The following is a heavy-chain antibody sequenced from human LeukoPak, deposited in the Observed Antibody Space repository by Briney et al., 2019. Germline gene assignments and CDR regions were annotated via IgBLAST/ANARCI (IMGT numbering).Heavy chain of an antibody. CDR1: GGSISSYY. V-gene: IGHV4-34*01. D-gene: IGHD3-9*01. Sequence: SETLSLTCTVSGGSISSYYWSWIRQPPGKGLEWIGELNHGGRTNYNPSLKSRVTISVGTSNNHVSLKLSSVTAADTALYYCAITHYNILTGYHKYMDVWGKGTTVTISS. CDR3: AITHYNILTGYHKYMDV. CDR2: LNHGGRT. J-gene: IGHJ6*03.